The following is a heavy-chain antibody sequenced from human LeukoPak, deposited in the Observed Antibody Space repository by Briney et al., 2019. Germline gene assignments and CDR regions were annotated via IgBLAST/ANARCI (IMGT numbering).Heavy chain of an antibody. Sequence: SSGTLSLTCAVSGASISSNNWWWSWVRQPPGKGLEWIGEIYHSGSTNYNPSLKSRVTMSVDKSKNQFSLKLSSVTAADTAVYYCARLVTSPYYYYMDVWGKGTTVTVSS. CDR2: IYHSGST. CDR1: GASISSNNW. CDR3: ARLVTSPYYYYMDV. J-gene: IGHJ6*03. D-gene: IGHD4-11*01. V-gene: IGHV4-4*02.